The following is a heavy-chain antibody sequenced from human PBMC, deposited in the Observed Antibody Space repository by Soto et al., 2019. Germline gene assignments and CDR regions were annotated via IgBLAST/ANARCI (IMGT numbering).Heavy chain of an antibody. V-gene: IGHV1-18*01. Sequence: GASVKVSCKASGYTFTSYGISWVRQAPGQGLEWMGWISAYNGNTNYAQKLQGRVTMTTDTSTSTAYMELSSLRSDDTAVYYCARDRGYCSSTSCTSRSNYYCMDVWGQGTLVTVSS. CDR3: ARDRGYCSSTSCTSRSNYYCMDV. D-gene: IGHD2-2*01. J-gene: IGHJ6*02. CDR1: GYTFTSYG. CDR2: ISAYNGNT.